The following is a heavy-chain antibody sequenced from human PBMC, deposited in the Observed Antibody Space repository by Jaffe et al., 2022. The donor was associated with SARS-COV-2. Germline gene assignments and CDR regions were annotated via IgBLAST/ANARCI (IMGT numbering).Heavy chain of an antibody. CDR3: ARIQMVDGDYED. D-gene: IGHD4-17*01. CDR1: GGSISSSSYY. V-gene: IGHV4-39*01. CDR2: IYYSGST. J-gene: IGHJ4*02. Sequence: QLQLQESGPGLVKPSETLSLTCTVSGGSISSSSYYWGWIRQPPGKGLEWIGSIYYSGSTYYNPSLKSRVTISVDTSKNQFSLKLSSVTAADTAVYYCARIQMVDGDYEDWGQGTLVTVSS.